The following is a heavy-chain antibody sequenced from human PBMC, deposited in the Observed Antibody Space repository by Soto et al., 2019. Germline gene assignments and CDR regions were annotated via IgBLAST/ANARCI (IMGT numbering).Heavy chain of an antibody. CDR3: ARGGPENDY. Sequence: QVQLVQSGAEVKKPGSSVKVSCKASGGTFSSYALSWVRQAPGQGLEWMGEIIPMSGATNYAQKFQGRVTLTADESTNTAYLELTSLRSEDTAVYYCARGGPENDYWGQGTLVTVSS. D-gene: IGHD1-26*01. CDR1: GGTFSSYA. CDR2: IIPMSGAT. J-gene: IGHJ4*02. V-gene: IGHV1-69*12.